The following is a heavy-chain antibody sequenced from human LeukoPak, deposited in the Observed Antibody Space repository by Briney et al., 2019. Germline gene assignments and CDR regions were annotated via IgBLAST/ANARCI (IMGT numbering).Heavy chain of an antibody. D-gene: IGHD6-13*01. J-gene: IGHJ4*02. Sequence: GGSLRLSCAASGFTFNTYAMSWVRQAPGKGLEWSQGISGSGGSTYYADSVKGRFTISRDNSKNTLYLQMNSLGAEDTAVYYCAKAGYSSSWFRLPFDYWGQGTLVTVSS. V-gene: IGHV3-23*01. CDR2: ISGSGGST. CDR1: GFTFNTYA. CDR3: AKAGYSSSWFRLPFDY.